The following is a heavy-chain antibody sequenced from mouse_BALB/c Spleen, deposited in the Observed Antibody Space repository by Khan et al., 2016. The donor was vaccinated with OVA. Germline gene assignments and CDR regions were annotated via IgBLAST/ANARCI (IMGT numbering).Heavy chain of an antibody. D-gene: IGHD3-3*01. V-gene: IGHV5-9-3*01. CDR1: GYSFSSYS. CDR2: FRSGSTNT. CDR3: PRQRGFHGHTPYFDY. Sequence: EVELMESGGGLVRPGGSLKLTCAASGYSFSSYSMSWFRQTLERKLQWCATFRSGSTNTYYQDCVRGRFSISRDKAKNPLFLQLNCVNSEDTAMYYCPRQRGFHGHTPYFDYWGQGTTLTVSS. J-gene: IGHJ2*01.